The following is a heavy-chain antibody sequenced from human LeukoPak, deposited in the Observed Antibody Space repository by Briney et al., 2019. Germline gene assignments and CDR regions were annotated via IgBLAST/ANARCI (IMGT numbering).Heavy chain of an antibody. CDR2: INAGKGNT. CDR1: GYTFTSSA. J-gene: IGHJ4*02. V-gene: IGHV1-3*01. CDR3: ARDSSRDGDYDY. D-gene: IGHD4-17*01. Sequence: APVKVSCKASGYTFTSSAMHWVRQAPGQRLGWLGWINAGKGNTKYSQKFQGRVTITRDTSASTAYMELSSLRSEDTAVYYCARDSSRDGDYDYWGQGTLVTVSS.